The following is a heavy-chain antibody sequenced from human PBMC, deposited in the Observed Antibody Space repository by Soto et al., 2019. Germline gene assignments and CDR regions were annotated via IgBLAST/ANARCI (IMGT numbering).Heavy chain of an antibody. Sequence: VSLTCTVSGDSISSGNHYWSWIRQHPGKGLEWIGYIFYSGTAYYNPSLKSRLTISVDTSKNQFSLKLSSVTAADTAVYYCARTDYGTAYFDPWGQGSLATVSS. CDR1: GDSISSGNHY. J-gene: IGHJ5*02. D-gene: IGHD3-10*01. CDR2: IFYSGTA. V-gene: IGHV4-30-4*01. CDR3: ARTDYGTAYFDP.